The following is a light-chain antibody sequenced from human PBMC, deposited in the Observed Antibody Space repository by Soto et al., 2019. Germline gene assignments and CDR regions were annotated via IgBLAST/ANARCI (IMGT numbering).Light chain of an antibody. CDR1: RSNIGSNY. J-gene: IGLJ3*02. CDR3: AAWDENLRSVV. Sequence: QSVLTQPPSASGTPGQRVTISCSGGRSNIGSNYAFWYQQFPGTTPKLFIFRNTQRPSGVPDRFSGSKSGTSASLTISGLRSGDDATYYCAAWDENLRSVVFGGGTKLTVL. V-gene: IGLV1-47*01. CDR2: RNT.